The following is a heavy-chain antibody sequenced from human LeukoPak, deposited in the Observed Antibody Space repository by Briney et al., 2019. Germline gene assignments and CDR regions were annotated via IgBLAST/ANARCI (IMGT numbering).Heavy chain of an antibody. CDR3: ASPITIFGVVIPWYMDV. V-gene: IGHV4-59*01. CDR1: GGSISSYY. CDR2: IYYSGST. Sequence: SSETLSLTCTVSGGSISSYYWSWIRQPPGKGLEWSGYIYYSGSTNYNPSLKSRVTISVDTSKNQFSLKLSSVTAADTAVYYCASPITIFGVVIPWYMDVWGKGTTVTVSS. J-gene: IGHJ6*03. D-gene: IGHD3-3*01.